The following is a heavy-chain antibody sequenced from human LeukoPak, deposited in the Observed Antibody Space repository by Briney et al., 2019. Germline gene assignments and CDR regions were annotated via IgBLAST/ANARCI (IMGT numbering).Heavy chain of an antibody. Sequence: KPSETLSLTCTVSGGSISSYYWSWIRQPPGKGLEWIGYIYYSGSTNYNPSLKSRVTISVDTSKNQFSLKLSSVTAADTAVYYCARVGYCSSTSCYNMDVWGKGTTVTVSS. CDR3: ARVGYCSSTSCYNMDV. J-gene: IGHJ6*03. CDR1: GGSISSYY. V-gene: IGHV4-59*08. D-gene: IGHD2-2*02. CDR2: IYYSGST.